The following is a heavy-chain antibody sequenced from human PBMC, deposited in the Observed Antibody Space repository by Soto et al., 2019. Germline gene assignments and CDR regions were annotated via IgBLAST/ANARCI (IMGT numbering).Heavy chain of an antibody. CDR1: GFTFSSYT. V-gene: IGHV3-30-3*01. D-gene: IGHD6-13*01. CDR3: ASQGIRAAAGTAPDY. Sequence: GGSLRLSCAASGFTFSSYTMHWVRQAPGKGLEWVAVISYDGSNKYYADSVKGRFTISRDNSKNTLYLQMNSLRAEDTAVYYCASQGIRAAAGTAPDYWGQGTLVTVSS. CDR2: ISYDGSNK. J-gene: IGHJ4*02.